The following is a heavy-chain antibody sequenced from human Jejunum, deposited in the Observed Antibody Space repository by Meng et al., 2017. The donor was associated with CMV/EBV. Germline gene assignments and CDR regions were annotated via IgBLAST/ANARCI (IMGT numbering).Heavy chain of an antibody. CDR3: ARGGWYLD. Sequence: LTCTVSGGSISSNNFYWGWIRQPPGKGLELIGSIYYSGSTDYNPSLKSRVSISVDTSKNQFSLKLSSVTAADTAVYYCARGGWYLDWGQGTLVTVSS. CDR2: IYYSGST. D-gene: IGHD6-13*01. CDR1: GGSISSNNFY. J-gene: IGHJ4*02. V-gene: IGHV4-39*07.